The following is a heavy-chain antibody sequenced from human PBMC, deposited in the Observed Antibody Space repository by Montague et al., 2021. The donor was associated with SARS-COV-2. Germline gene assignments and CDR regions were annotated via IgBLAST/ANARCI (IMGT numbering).Heavy chain of an antibody. CDR3: VRGATRTFDY. CDR1: GDSLTYFY. CDR2: IFYRGST. D-gene: IGHD2-2*01. V-gene: IGHV4-59*01. Sequence: SETLSLTCTVSGDSLTYFYWSCIRQSSGKGLEWIGNIFYRGSTNXNPSLKSRVTISVDTSKNQFSLNLTSVTATDTAVYYCVRGATRTFDYWGQGTLVTVSS. J-gene: IGHJ4*02.